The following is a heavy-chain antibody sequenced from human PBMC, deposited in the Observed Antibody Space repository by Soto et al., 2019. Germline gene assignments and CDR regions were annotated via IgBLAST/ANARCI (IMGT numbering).Heavy chain of an antibody. D-gene: IGHD3-3*01. CDR2: TYYRSKWYN. CDR3: ARAHGRITIFGVVIDKYPFYGYMDV. J-gene: IGHJ6*03. Sequence: PSQTLSLTCAISGDSVSSNSAAWNWIRQSPSRGLEWLGRTYYRSKWYNDYAVSVKSRITINPDTSKNQFSLQLNSVTPEDTAVYYCARAHGRITIFGVVIDKYPFYGYMDVWGKGTTVTVAS. CDR1: GDSVSSNSAA. V-gene: IGHV6-1*01.